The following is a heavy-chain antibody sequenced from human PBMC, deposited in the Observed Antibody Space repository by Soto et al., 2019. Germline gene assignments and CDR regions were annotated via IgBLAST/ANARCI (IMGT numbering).Heavy chain of an antibody. CDR3: AKVSRRGSAIDFDY. CDR2: MNPNTGDT. J-gene: IGHJ4*02. D-gene: IGHD3-10*01. CDR1: GYTFTXYD. Sequence: GASVKVSCKASGYTFTXYDMNWVRQATGQGPEWMGWMNPNTGDTGYAQKFQGRVTMTRDTSITTAYMELSSLRSEDTAVYYCAKVSRRGSAIDFDYWGQGTLVTVSS. V-gene: IGHV1-8*01.